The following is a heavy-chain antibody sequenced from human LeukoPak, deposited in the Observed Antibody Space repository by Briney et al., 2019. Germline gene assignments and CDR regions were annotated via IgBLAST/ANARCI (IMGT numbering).Heavy chain of an antibody. CDR3: ARDFTITIFGVVINYMDV. D-gene: IGHD3-3*01. CDR1: GYSISSGYY. V-gene: IGHV4-38-2*02. J-gene: IGHJ6*03. Sequence: SETLSLTCTVSGYSISSGYYWGWIRQPPGKGLEWIGSIYHNGSTYYNPSLKSRVTISVDTSKNQFSLKLSSVTAADTAVYYCARDFTITIFGVVINYMDVWGKGTTVTVSS. CDR2: IYHNGST.